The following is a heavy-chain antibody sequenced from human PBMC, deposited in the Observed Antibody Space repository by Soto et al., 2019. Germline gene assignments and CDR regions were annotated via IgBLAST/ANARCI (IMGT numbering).Heavy chain of an antibody. V-gene: IGHV4-59*01. Sequence: ASETLSLTCTVSGGSISSNYWTWIRQPPGKGLEWIGYVYNSGSTNYNPSLKSRVTISEDTSKSQFSLKVNSMTAADTAVYYCARYRREAVAGYTLDNWGQGILVTVSS. CDR3: ARYRREAVAGYTLDN. D-gene: IGHD6-13*01. J-gene: IGHJ4*02. CDR1: GGSISSNY. CDR2: VYNSGST.